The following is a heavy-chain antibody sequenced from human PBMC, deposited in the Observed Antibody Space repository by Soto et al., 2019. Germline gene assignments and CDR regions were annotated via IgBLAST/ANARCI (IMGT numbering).Heavy chain of an antibody. J-gene: IGHJ4*02. CDR3: ARERDMVRGVICSGY. CDR1: GYSFTSYA. D-gene: IGHD3-10*01. V-gene: IGHV1-3*01. CDR2: INAGNGNT. Sequence: AASVKVSCEASGYSFTSYAMHWVRQAPGQRLEWMGWINAGNGNTKYSQKFQGRVTITRDTSASTAYMELSSLRSEDTAVYYCARERDMVRGVICSGYWGQGTLVTVCS.